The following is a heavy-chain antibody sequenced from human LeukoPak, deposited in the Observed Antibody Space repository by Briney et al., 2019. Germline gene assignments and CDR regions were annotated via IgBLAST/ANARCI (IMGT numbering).Heavy chain of an antibody. Sequence: PSETLSLTCAVYGGSFSGYYWSWIRQPPGKGLEWIGEINHSGSTNYNPSLKSRVTISVDTSKNQFSLKLSSVTAADTAVYYCARGQWYYDSSGYYYVRPRNYHYYMDVWGKGTTVTVSS. V-gene: IGHV4-34*01. CDR3: ARGQWYYDSSGYYYVRPRNYHYYMDV. J-gene: IGHJ6*03. D-gene: IGHD3-22*01. CDR2: INHSGST. CDR1: GGSFSGYY.